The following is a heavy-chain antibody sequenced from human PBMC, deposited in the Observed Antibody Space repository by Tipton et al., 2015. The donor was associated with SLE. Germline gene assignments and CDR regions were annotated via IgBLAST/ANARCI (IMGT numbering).Heavy chain of an antibody. D-gene: IGHD3-22*01. CDR2: MYSSGRS. CDR3: VRDPQGYYYDSRGYFDL. CDR1: GGSFSSSLYY. V-gene: IGHV4-39*07. Sequence: TLSLTCNVSGGSFSSSLYYWGWIRQPPGKGLEWIGSMYSSGRSYYNPSLKNRITMSIDTSKNQFSLKLSSMTAADTAMYYCVRDPQGYYYDSRGYFDLWGRGTLVTVSS. J-gene: IGHJ2*01.